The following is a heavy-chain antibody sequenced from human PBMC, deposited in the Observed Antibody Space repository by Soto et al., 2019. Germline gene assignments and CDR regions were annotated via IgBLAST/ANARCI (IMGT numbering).Heavy chain of an antibody. J-gene: IGHJ6*02. V-gene: IGHV4-30-4*01. D-gene: IGHD4-17*01. CDR3: ARLGPTTVPTSYFTGNYNGMDV. Sequence: QVQLQESGPGLVKPSQTLSLTCTVSGGSISSGDYYWSWIRQPPGKGLEWIGYIYYSGSTYYNPSLRSLLTISVDTSKNQFSLKLSSVIAADTAVYCCARLGPTTVPTSYFTGNYNGMDVWGQGTTVAVSS. CDR2: IYYSGST. CDR1: GGSISSGDYY.